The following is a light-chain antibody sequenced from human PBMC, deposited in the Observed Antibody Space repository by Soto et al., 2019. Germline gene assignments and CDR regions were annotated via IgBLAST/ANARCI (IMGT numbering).Light chain of an antibody. CDR2: GAS. V-gene: IGKV3-20*01. J-gene: IGKJ5*01. CDR3: QQYGSSPPIT. Sequence: EIVLTQSPGTLSLSPGERATLSCRASQSVSSSYLAWYQQKPGQAPRLLIYGASSRATGIQDRFSGSGSGTDFTLTISRLEPEAFAVYYCQQYGSSPPITFGQGTRLEIK. CDR1: QSVSSSY.